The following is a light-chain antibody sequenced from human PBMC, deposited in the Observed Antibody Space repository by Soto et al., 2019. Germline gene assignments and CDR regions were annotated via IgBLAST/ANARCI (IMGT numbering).Light chain of an antibody. CDR2: EVT. CDR1: SRDVGKYNL. CDR3: SSYSLITPYV. J-gene: IGLJ1*01. V-gene: IGLV2-23*02. Sequence: QSLLTQPASVSGSPGQSVTISCTGTSRDVGKYNLVSWYQHFPGKAPKLMIFEVTKRPSGISDRFSGSKSGNTASLTISGLQAEDEADYYCSSYSLITPYVFGTGTKVTVL.